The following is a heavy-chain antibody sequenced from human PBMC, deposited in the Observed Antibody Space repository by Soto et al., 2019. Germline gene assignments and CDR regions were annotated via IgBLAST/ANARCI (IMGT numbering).Heavy chain of an antibody. Sequence: QVQLVECGGGVVQPGRSLRLSSAAAEFTFSTYDMHWVRQAPGKGLEWVAVISYDGSYKYYADSVRGRFTISRDNSKNRLHLQMSSLRPEDTAVFYCARVYASSAPKGSYGMDVWGQGTTVTVSS. D-gene: IGHD6-6*01. CDR3: ARVYASSAPKGSYGMDV. CDR1: EFTFSTYD. CDR2: ISYDGSYK. J-gene: IGHJ6*02. V-gene: IGHV3-30*13.